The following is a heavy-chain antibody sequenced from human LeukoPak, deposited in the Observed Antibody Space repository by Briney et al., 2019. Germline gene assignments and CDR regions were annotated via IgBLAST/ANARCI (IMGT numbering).Heavy chain of an antibody. J-gene: IGHJ6*02. CDR1: GGSFSGYY. D-gene: IGHD1-14*01. CDR2: IYTSGST. CDR3: ARDPGTVSSGV. V-gene: IGHV4-4*07. Sequence: SETLSLTCAVYGGSFSGYYWSWIRQPAGKGLEWIGRIYTSGSTNYNPSLKSRVTMSVDTSKNQFSLKLSSVTAADTAVYYCARDPGTVSSGVWGQGTTVTVSS.